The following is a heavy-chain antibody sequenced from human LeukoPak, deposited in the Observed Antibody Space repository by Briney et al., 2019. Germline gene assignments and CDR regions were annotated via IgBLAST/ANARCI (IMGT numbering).Heavy chain of an antibody. D-gene: IGHD6-19*01. CDR2: ISYDGSNK. CDR3: ASPIIAVAGTTRDY. Sequence: GGSLRLSCAASGFTFSSYAMHWVRQAPGKGLEWVAVISYDGSNKYYADSVKGRFTISRDNSKNTLYLQMTSLRAEDTAVYYCASPIIAVAGTTRDYWGQGTLVTVSS. CDR1: GFTFSSYA. J-gene: IGHJ4*02. V-gene: IGHV3-30*04.